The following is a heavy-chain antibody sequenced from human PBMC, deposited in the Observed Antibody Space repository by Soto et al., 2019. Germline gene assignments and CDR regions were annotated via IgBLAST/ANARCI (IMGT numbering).Heavy chain of an antibody. D-gene: IGHD4-17*01. Sequence: KTSETLSLTCTVSGGSVSSGSYYWSWIRQPPGKGLEWIGYIYYSGSTNYNPSLKSRVTISVDTSKNQFSLKLSSVTAADTAVYYCARVYGDSIDYWGQGTLVTVSS. CDR2: IYYSGST. J-gene: IGHJ4*02. CDR3: ARVYGDSIDY. CDR1: GGSVSSGSYY. V-gene: IGHV4-61*01.